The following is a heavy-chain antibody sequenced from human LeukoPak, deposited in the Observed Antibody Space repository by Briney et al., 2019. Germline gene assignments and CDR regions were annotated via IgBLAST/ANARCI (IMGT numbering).Heavy chain of an antibody. CDR3: ARRMVRGADVPPYYYYYMDV. CDR1: GGSISSSSYY. J-gene: IGHJ6*03. Sequence: SETLSLTCTVSGGSISSSSYYWGWIRQPPGKGLEWIGSIYYSGSTYYNPSLKSRVTISVDTSKNQFSLKLSSVTAADTAVYYCARRMVRGADVPPYYYYYMDVWAKGPRSPSP. V-gene: IGHV4-39*01. CDR2: IYYSGST. D-gene: IGHD3-10*01.